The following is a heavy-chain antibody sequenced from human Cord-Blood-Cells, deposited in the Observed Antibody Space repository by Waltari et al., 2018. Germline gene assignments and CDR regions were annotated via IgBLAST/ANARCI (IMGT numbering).Heavy chain of an antibody. Sequence: QVQLVQSGAEVKKPGSSVQVSCKASGGTFSSYAISWVRQAPGQGLEWMGGIIPIFGTANYAQKFQGRVTITADESTSTAYMELSSLRSEDTAVYYCARGQGRDFWSGYDAFDIWGQGTMVTVSS. CDR1: GGTFSSYA. CDR3: ARGQGRDFWSGYDAFDI. V-gene: IGHV1-69*12. J-gene: IGHJ3*02. D-gene: IGHD3-3*01. CDR2: IIPIFGTA.